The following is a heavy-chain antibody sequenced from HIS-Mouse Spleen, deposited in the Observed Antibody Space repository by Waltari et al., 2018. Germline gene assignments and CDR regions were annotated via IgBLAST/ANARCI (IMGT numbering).Heavy chain of an antibody. CDR2: IYSGGST. J-gene: IGHJ4*02. CDR3: ARDIKAAAC. V-gene: IGHV3-66*01. Sequence: EVQLVESGGGLVQPGGSWRLSCAASGFTFISNDRSWVRQAPGKGVEWVSVIYSGGSTYYADSVKGRFTISRDNSKNTLYLQMNSLRAEDTAVYYCARDIKAAACWGQGTLVTVSS. CDR1: GFTFISND. D-gene: IGHD6-13*01.